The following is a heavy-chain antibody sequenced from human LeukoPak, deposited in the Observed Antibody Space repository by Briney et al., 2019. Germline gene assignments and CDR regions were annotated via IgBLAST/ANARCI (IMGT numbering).Heavy chain of an antibody. J-gene: IGHJ5*02. CDR1: GFLFSSYC. V-gene: IGHV3-30*14. D-gene: IGHD2-21*02. CDR2: ISYDGSDN. CDR3: AGGGHIVVVAALNT. Sequence: PGGFLRLSCAASGFLFSSYCFHWVRQAPGKGLEWVAAISYDGSDNYYAESVKGRFTISRDNSKDTLYLQMNSLRTEDTAVYYCAGGGHIVVVAALNTWGQGTLVAVSS.